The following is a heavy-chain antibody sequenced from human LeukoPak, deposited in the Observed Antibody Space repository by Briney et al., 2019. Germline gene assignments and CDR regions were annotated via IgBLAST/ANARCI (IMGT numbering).Heavy chain of an antibody. CDR3: ARLKPSSGY. J-gene: IGHJ4*02. CDR2: INHSGST. D-gene: IGHD1-14*01. Sequence: PSETLSLTCAVYGGSFSGYYWSWIRQPPGKGLEWIGEINHSGSTNYNPSLKSRLTISVDTSKNQFSLKLSSVTAADTAVYYCARLKPSSGYWGQGTLVTVSS. V-gene: IGHV4-34*01. CDR1: GGSFSGYY.